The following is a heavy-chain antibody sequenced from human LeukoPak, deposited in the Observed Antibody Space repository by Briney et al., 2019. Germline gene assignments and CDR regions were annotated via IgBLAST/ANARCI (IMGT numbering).Heavy chain of an antibody. V-gene: IGHV3-21*01. CDR2: ISSSSSYI. Sequence: GGSLRLSCAASGFTYSSYSMNWVRQAPGKGLEWVSSISSSSSYIYYADSVKGRFTISRDNAKNSLYLQMNSLRAEDTAVYYCAREGLVTPDAFDIWGQGTMVTVSS. J-gene: IGHJ3*02. CDR3: AREGLVTPDAFDI. D-gene: IGHD4-23*01. CDR1: GFTYSSYS.